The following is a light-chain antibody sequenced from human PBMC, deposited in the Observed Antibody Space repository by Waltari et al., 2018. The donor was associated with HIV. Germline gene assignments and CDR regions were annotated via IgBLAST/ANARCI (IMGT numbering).Light chain of an antibody. CDR1: ASDIGRYYY. CDR3: ASYTVNSTGV. J-gene: IGLJ1*01. Sequence: QSALSQPASVSASPGQSVAISCSGSASDIGRYYYFSWYQQHPDKTPRLILFDVNNRPSGISDRFSGSKSGTTASLTISTVETDDEADYYCASYTVNSTGVFGSGTKLTVL. V-gene: IGLV2-14*03. CDR2: DVN.